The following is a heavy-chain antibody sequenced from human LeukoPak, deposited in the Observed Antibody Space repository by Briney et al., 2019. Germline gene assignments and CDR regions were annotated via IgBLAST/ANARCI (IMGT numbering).Heavy chain of an antibody. J-gene: IGHJ6*03. CDR3: ARETNYYYYYYMDV. CDR1: GGSISSHY. Sequence: SETLSLTCTVSGGSISSHYWSWIRQPPGKGLEWIGYIYYSGSTNYNPSLKSRVTISVDTSKNQFSLKLSSVTAADAAVYYCARETNYYYYYYMDVWGKGTTVTVSS. CDR2: IYYSGST. V-gene: IGHV4-59*11.